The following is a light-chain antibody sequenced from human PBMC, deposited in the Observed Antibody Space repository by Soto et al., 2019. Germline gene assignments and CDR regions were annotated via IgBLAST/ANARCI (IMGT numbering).Light chain of an antibody. V-gene: IGKV1-5*03. CDR2: KAS. J-gene: IGKJ4*01. CDR3: QQYHSYSLT. CDR1: QSISSW. Sequence: DIPMTQSPSTLSASVGDRVTITCRASQSISSWLACYQQKPGKAPTLLIYKASTLEGGVPSRFSGSGSGTDFTLTISRLQPDDFATYYCQQYHSYSLTFGGGTKVDIK.